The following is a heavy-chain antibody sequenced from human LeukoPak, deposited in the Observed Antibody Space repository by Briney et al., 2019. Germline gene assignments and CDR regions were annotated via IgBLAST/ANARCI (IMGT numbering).Heavy chain of an antibody. D-gene: IGHD3-22*01. CDR1: GGSISSGDYY. CDR3: ARPYYYDSTIDP. Sequence: SETLSLTCTVSGGSISSGDYYWSWIRQPPGKGLEWIAYMYYSGSTYYNPSLKSRVTMSADTSKNQLSLKLSSVTAADTAVYYCARPYYYDSTIDPWGQGILVTVSS. CDR2: MYYSGST. J-gene: IGHJ5*02. V-gene: IGHV4-30-4*01.